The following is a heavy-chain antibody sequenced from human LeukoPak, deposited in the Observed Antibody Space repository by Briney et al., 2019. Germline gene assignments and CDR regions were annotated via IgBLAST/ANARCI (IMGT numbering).Heavy chain of an antibody. Sequence: GGSLRLSCAASGFTFDDYAMHWVRQAPGKGLEWVSAISWNSGSIGYADSVKGRFTISRDNAKNSLYLQMNSLRAEDTAVYYCMAESSSPWEGYWGQGTLVTVSS. CDR2: ISWNSGSI. CDR1: GFTFDDYA. J-gene: IGHJ4*02. CDR3: MAESSSPWEGY. V-gene: IGHV3-9*01. D-gene: IGHD6-6*01.